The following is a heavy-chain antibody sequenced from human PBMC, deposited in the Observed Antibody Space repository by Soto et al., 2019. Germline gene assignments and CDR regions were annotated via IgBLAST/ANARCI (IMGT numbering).Heavy chain of an antibody. Sequence: PGGSLRLSCAASGFTFSSYGMHWVRQAPGKGLEWVAVISYDGSNKYYADSVKGRFTISRDNSKNTLYLQMNSLRAEDTAVYYCAKAIAAADPGAHYYYYYGMDVWGQGTTVTVSS. CDR3: AKAIAAADPGAHYYYYYGMDV. CDR1: GFTFSSYG. V-gene: IGHV3-30*18. CDR2: ISYDGSNK. J-gene: IGHJ6*02. D-gene: IGHD6-13*01.